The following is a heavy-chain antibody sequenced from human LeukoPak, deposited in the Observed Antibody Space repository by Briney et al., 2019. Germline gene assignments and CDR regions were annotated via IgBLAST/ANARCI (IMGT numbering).Heavy chain of an antibody. CDR1: GFTFSCYW. Sequence: GGSLRLSCAASGFTFSCYWMSWVRQAPGKGLEWVANIKQDGSEKYYVDSVKGRFTISRDNAKNSLYLQMNRLRAEDTAVYYCARDSGIVVVVAATTFDYWGQGTLVTVSS. CDR2: IKQDGSEK. V-gene: IGHV3-7*03. CDR3: ARDSGIVVVVAATTFDY. J-gene: IGHJ4*02. D-gene: IGHD2-15*01.